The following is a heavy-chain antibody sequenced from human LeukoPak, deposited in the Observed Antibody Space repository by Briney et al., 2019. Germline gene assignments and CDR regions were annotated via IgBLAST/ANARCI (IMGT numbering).Heavy chain of an antibody. CDR1: GYTFTSYD. CDR3: ARGWSIAAAGTDYMDV. D-gene: IGHD6-13*01. Sequence: ASVKVSCKASGYTFTSYDINWVRQATGQGLEWMGWMNPNSGSTGYAQKFQGRVTMTRNTSISTAYMELSSLRSEDTAVYYCARGWSIAAAGTDYMDVWGKGTTVTVSS. CDR2: MNPNSGST. J-gene: IGHJ6*03. V-gene: IGHV1-8*01.